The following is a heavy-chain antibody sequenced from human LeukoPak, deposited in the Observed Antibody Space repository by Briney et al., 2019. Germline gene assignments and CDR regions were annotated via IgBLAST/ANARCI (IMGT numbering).Heavy chain of an antibody. CDR3: AREGLSIIIFYLDY. J-gene: IGHJ4*02. D-gene: IGHD3-10*01. CDR2: ISAYNGNT. CDR1: GYTFSEYG. V-gene: IGHV1-18*01. Sequence: ASVKVSCKASGYTFSEYGVSWVRQAPGQGPEWMGWISAYNGNTKYAQKFQGRVTLTTDTSTNTAYMELTNLRSDDTAVYYCAREGLSIIIFYLDYWGQGTLDTVSS.